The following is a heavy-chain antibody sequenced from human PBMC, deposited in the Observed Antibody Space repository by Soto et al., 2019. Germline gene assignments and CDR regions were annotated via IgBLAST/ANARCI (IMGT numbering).Heavy chain of an antibody. J-gene: IGHJ5*02. CDR2: IYYSGST. CDR1: GGSISSSSYY. V-gene: IGHV4-39*01. CDR3: ARYQSHSSSYVDP. Sequence: QLQLQESGPGLVKPSETLSLTCTVSGGSISSSSYYWGWIRQPPGKGLEWIGSIYYSGSTYYNPSLKSRVTISVDTSKNQFSLKLSSVTAADTAQYYCARYQSHSSSYVDPCGQVTLVTVSS. D-gene: IGHD6-13*01.